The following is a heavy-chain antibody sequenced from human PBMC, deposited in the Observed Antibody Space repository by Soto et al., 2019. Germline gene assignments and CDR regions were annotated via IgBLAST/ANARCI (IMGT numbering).Heavy chain of an antibody. V-gene: IGHV3-30-3*01. J-gene: IGHJ4*02. D-gene: IGHD6-19*01. CDR1: GITLSSYT. Sequence: QVQLVESGGGVVQPGRSLRLSCAASGITLSSYTMHWVRQAPGKGLEWVAVLSYGGSNENYADSVKGRFTISRDDSKNTLYLQMNSLRADDTAMYYCARDPYTSGWRRFDYWGQGTLVTVSS. CDR2: LSYGGSNE. CDR3: ARDPYTSGWRRFDY.